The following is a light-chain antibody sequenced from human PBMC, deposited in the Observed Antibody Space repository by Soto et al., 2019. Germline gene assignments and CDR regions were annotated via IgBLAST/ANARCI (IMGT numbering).Light chain of an antibody. CDR1: QSVPRSY. CDR3: QQYGSSIT. J-gene: IGKJ5*01. V-gene: IGKV3-20*01. CDR2: GTS. Sequence: EIVLTQSPGTLSLSPGERATLSCRASQSVPRSYLAWYQQKPGQAPRLLIYGTSSRATGIPDRFIGSGSGTDFTLTISRLEPEDCAVFYCQQYGSSITFGQGTRLEIK.